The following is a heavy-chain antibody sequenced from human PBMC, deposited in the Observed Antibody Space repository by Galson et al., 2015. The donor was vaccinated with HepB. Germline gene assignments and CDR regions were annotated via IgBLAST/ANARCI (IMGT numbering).Heavy chain of an antibody. CDR3: ARGVAGFRGDWFDP. J-gene: IGHJ5*02. V-gene: IGHV6-1*01. CDR2: TYYRSKWYS. Sequence: CAISGDSVSSNSAAWNWIRQSPSRGLEWLGRTYYRSKWYSDYALSVKSRITINPDTSKNQFSLQLNSVTPDDAAVYYCARGVAGFRGDWFDPWGQGTLVTVSS. CDR1: GDSVSSNSAA. D-gene: IGHD6-19*01.